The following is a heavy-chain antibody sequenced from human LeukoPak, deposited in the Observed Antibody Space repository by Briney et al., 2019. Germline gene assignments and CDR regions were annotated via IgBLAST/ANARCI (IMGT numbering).Heavy chain of an antibody. CDR2: INPSGGST. Sequence: GASVKVSCKASGGTFSSYAISWVRQAPGQGLEWMGIINPSGGSTSYAQKFQGRVTMTRDMSTSTVYMELSSLRSEDTAVYYCATYPYIAVAGTYFDYWGQGTLVTVSS. J-gene: IGHJ4*02. CDR3: ATYPYIAVAGTYFDY. V-gene: IGHV1-46*01. D-gene: IGHD6-19*01. CDR1: GGTFSSYA.